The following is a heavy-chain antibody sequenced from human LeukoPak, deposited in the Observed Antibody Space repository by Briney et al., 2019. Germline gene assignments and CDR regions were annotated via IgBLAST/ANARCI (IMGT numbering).Heavy chain of an antibody. CDR3: ARARFLSPYYYYYSMDV. Sequence: SETPSLTCAVYGGSFRGYYWSWIRQPPGNGLEWIGEINHSRSTNYNPSLKSRVTISVDTSKNQFSLKLSSVTAADTAVYYCARARFLSPYYYYYSMDVWGKGTTVTVSS. CDR1: GGSFRGYY. J-gene: IGHJ6*03. D-gene: IGHD2/OR15-2a*01. V-gene: IGHV4-34*01. CDR2: INHSRST.